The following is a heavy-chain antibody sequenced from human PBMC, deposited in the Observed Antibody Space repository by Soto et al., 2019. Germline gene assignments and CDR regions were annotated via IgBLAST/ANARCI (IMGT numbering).Heavy chain of an antibody. CDR2: ISGSGGST. V-gene: IGHV3-23*01. J-gene: IGHJ6*02. CDR3: AKDHVYNWNDVPDHNYYYGMDV. Sequence: GGSLRLSCAASGFTFSSYAMSWVRQAPGKGLEWVSAISGSGGSTYYADSVKGRFTISRDNSKNTLFLQVNSLRAEATAVYSCAKDHVYNWNDVPDHNYYYGMDVWGQGTTVTVSS. D-gene: IGHD1-20*01. CDR1: GFTFSSYA.